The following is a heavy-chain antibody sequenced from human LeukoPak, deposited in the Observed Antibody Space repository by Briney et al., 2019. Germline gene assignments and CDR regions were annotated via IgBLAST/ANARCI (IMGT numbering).Heavy chain of an antibody. D-gene: IGHD4/OR15-4a*01. V-gene: IGHV4-59*01. CDR2: IYYSGST. CDR3: ARETPLTHFDL. Sequence: SETLSLTCTVSGGSISRYYWSWIRQPPGKGLEWIGYIYYSGSTNYNPSLKSRVIVSVDTSKNQFSLKLSSVTAADTAVYYCARETPLTHFDLWGRGTLVTVSS. CDR1: GGSISRYY. J-gene: IGHJ2*01.